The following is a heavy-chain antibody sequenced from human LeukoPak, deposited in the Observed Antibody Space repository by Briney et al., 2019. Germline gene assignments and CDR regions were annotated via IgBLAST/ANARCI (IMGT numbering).Heavy chain of an antibody. CDR3: ARGRQGYYDSSGYPDY. J-gene: IGHJ4*02. D-gene: IGHD3-22*01. Sequence: SETLSLTCTVSGGSISSGGYYWSWIRQHPGKGLEWIGYIYYSGSTYYNPSLKSRVTLSVDMSKNQFSLKLSSVTAADTAVYYCARGRQGYYDSSGYPDYWGQGTLVTVSS. V-gene: IGHV4-31*03. CDR2: IYYSGST. CDR1: GGSISSGGYY.